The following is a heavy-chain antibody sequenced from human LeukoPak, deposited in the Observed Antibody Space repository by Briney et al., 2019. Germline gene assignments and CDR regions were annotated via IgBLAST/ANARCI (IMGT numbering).Heavy chain of an antibody. CDR2: IYHSGST. Sequence: SETLSLTCAVSGGSISSSNWWSWVRQPPGKGLEWIGEIYHSGSTNYNPSLKSRVTISVDTSKNQFSLKLSSVTAADTAVYYCARHRGYSYGNKGWFDPWGQGTLVTVSS. CDR1: GGSISSSNW. J-gene: IGHJ5*02. V-gene: IGHV4-4*02. D-gene: IGHD5-18*01. CDR3: ARHRGYSYGNKGWFDP.